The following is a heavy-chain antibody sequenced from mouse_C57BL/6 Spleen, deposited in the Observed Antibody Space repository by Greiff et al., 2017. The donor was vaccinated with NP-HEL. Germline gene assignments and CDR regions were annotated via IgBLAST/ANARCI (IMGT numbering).Heavy chain of an antibody. D-gene: IGHD2-1*01. V-gene: IGHV1-69*01. CDR3: ARSYGKDYYAMDY. CDR2: IDPSDSYT. J-gene: IGHJ4*01. CDR1: GYTFTSYW. Sequence: QVQLQQPGAELVMPGASVKLSCKASGYTFTSYWMHWVKQRPGQGLEWIGEIDPSDSYTNYNQKFKGKSTLTVDKYSSTAYMQLSSLTSEDSAVYYCARSYGKDYYAMDYWGQGTSVTVSS.